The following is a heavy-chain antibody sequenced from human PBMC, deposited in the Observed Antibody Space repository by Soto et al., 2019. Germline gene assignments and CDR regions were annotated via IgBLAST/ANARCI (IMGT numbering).Heavy chain of an antibody. Sequence: QVQLQESGPGLVKPSQTLSLTCTVSGGSISSGDYYWSWIRQPPGKGLEWIGYIYYSGSTYYNPSRKSRVTISVDTSKNQFSLKLSSVTAADTAVYYCARVDGFECSGGSCYHPNAFDIWGQGTMVTVSS. CDR2: IYYSGST. V-gene: IGHV4-30-4*01. J-gene: IGHJ3*02. CDR1: GGSISSGDYY. D-gene: IGHD2-15*01. CDR3: ARVDGFECSGGSCYHPNAFDI.